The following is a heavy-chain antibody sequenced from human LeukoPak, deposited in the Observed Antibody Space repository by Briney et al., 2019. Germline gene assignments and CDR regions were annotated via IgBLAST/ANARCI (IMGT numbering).Heavy chain of an antibody. Sequence: PGGSLRLSCAASGFTFSNYAMSWVRQAPGKGLEWVSAISGSASSTYHADSVKGRFTISRDNAKNSLYLQMNSLRAEDTAVYYCARVHGFGGSGSSYRHFDYWGQGTLVTVSS. CDR1: GFTFSNYA. D-gene: IGHD3-10*01. CDR3: ARVHGFGGSGSSYRHFDY. V-gene: IGHV3-23*01. CDR2: ISGSASST. J-gene: IGHJ4*02.